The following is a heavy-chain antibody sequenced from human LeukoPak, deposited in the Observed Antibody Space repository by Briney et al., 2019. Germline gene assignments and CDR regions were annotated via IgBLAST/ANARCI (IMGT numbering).Heavy chain of an antibody. D-gene: IGHD1-1*01. CDR3: AKLVGTGTIPTDY. CDR2: ISGSGSNT. V-gene: IGHV3-23*01. CDR1: GFTFTNYA. Sequence: GGSLRLSCAASGFTFTNYAMTWVRQAPGKGLEWVSVISGSGSNTDYADSVKGRFTISRDNSKNTLSLQMNSLRAEDTAIYYCAKLVGTGTIPTDYWGQGTLVTVSS. J-gene: IGHJ4*02.